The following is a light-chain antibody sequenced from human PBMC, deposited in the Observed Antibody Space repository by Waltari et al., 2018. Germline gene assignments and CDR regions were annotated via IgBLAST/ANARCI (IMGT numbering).Light chain of an antibody. V-gene: IGKV3-15*01. Sequence: IVLTQSPATLSVSPEDRATLSCRASHSVSSNLAWYQQKPGQAPRLLIYGASTSATGIPARFSDSGSGTDFTLTNCNLLSEEYAVCGSKKYNNLPSFGGGTKVEIK. CDR3: KKYNNLPS. CDR1: HSVSSN. J-gene: IGKJ4*01. CDR2: GAS.